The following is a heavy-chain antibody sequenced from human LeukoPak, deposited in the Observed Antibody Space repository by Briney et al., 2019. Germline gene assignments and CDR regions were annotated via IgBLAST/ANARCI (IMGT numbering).Heavy chain of an antibody. J-gene: IGHJ5*02. Sequence: GGSLRLSCAASGFTLSTYSMNWVRQAPGKGLEWVSSISISSTYIYYADSAKGRFTISRDNAKNSLYLQMNSLRAEDTAVYYCARDPLGYCSGGSCDWFDPWGQGTLVTVSS. CDR2: ISISSTYI. D-gene: IGHD2-15*01. CDR1: GFTLSTYS. V-gene: IGHV3-21*01. CDR3: ARDPLGYCSGGSCDWFDP.